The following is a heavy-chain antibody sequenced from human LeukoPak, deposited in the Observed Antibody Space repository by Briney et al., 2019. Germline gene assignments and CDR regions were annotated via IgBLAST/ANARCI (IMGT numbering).Heavy chain of an antibody. D-gene: IGHD3-16*01. V-gene: IGHV4-34*01. Sequence: PSETLSLTCAVYGGSFSGYYWSWIRQPPGKGLEWIGEINHSGSTNYNPSLKSRVTISVDTSKNQFSLKLSSVTAADTAVYYWARVWGRSSHWGQGTLVTVSS. CDR3: ARVWGRSSH. CDR1: GGSFSGYY. CDR2: INHSGST. J-gene: IGHJ4*02.